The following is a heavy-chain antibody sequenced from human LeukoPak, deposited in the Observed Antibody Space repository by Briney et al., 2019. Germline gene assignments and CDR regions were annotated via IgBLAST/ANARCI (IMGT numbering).Heavy chain of an antibody. J-gene: IGHJ4*02. D-gene: IGHD3-10*01. CDR1: GYSFTTYW. CDR3: ARQRGTMVRGVIFRYFDY. CDR2: IYSGVSDT. V-gene: IGHV5-51*01. Sequence: GEGLKISCTGSGYSFTTYWIGCVRQTTGQGLEWMGIIYSGVSDTRYSPSFQGQVTMSADKSSSTAYLQWSRLKASQTAMYYCARQRGTMVRGVIFRYFDYWGQGTLVTVSS.